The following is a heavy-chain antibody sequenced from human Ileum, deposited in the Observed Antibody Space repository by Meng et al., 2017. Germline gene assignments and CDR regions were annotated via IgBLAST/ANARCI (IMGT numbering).Heavy chain of an antibody. J-gene: IGHJ4*02. CDR3: ARCLVRTTLTKSFVY. V-gene: IGHV4-4*02. Sequence: QVQLQESGPGLVEPSGTLSLTCAVSGDSVTSSYWWSWVRQPPGKGLEWIGESSDSGTTNYSPSLKSRITMSLDKSKNHFSLRLTSVTAADTAVYYCARCLVRTTLTKSFVYWGPGILVTVSS. D-gene: IGHD4-17*01. CDR1: GDSVTSSYW. CDR2: SSDSGTT.